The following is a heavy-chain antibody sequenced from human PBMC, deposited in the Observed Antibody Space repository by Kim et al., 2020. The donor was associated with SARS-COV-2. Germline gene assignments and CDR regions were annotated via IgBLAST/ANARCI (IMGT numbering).Heavy chain of an antibody. Sequence: AQKFQARVTMNRDTSISTVYMELSRLRYDDTAVYYCARDSVMTTAEYFQHWGQGTLVTVSS. J-gene: IGHJ1*01. CDR3: ARDSVMTTAEYFQH. V-gene: IGHV1-2*02. D-gene: IGHD4-4*01.